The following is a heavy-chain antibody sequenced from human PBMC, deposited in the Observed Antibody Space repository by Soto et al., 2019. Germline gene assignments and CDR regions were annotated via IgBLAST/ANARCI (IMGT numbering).Heavy chain of an antibody. CDR2: IYYSGST. Sequence: PSETLSLTCTVSGGSISSGDYYWSWIRQPPGKGLEWIGYIYYSGSTYYNPSLKSRVTISVDTSKNQFSLKLSSVTAADTAVYYCARGGYSSSWYLRWFDPWGQGTLVT. V-gene: IGHV4-30-4*01. CDR3: ARGGYSSSWYLRWFDP. CDR1: GGSISSGDYY. D-gene: IGHD6-13*01. J-gene: IGHJ5*02.